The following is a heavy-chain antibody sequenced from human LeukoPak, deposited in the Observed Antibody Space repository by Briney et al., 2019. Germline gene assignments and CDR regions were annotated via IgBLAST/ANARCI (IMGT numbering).Heavy chain of an antibody. D-gene: IGHD3-10*01. V-gene: IGHV4-59*08. CDR2: IYYSGST. CDR1: GGSISSYY. CDR3: AREGGLYYYGSGTNWFDP. J-gene: IGHJ5*02. Sequence: SETLSLTCTVSGGSISSYYWSWIRQPPGKGLEWIGYIYYSGSTNYNPSLKSRVTISVDTSKNQFSLKLSSVTAADTAVYYCAREGGLYYYGSGTNWFDPWGQGTLVTVSS.